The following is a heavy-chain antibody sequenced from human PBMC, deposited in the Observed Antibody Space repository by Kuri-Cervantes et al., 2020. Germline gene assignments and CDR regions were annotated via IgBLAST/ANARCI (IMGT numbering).Heavy chain of an antibody. J-gene: IGHJ4*02. CDR1: GFTFTSSA. CDR3: ARVSDYYGSAPRRYFDY. Sequence: SVKVSCKASGFTFTSSAVQWVRQARGQRLEWIGWIVVGSGNTNYAQKFQERVTITRDMSTSTAYMELSSLRSEDTAVYYCARVSDYYGSAPRRYFDYWGQGTLVTVSS. D-gene: IGHD3-10*01. V-gene: IGHV1-58*01. CDR2: IVVGSGNT.